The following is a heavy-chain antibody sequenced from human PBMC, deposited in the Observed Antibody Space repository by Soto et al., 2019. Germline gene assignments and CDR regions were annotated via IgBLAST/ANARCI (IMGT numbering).Heavy chain of an antibody. J-gene: IGHJ4*02. CDR3: ARGRGYGDYAPFDY. D-gene: IGHD4-17*01. Sequence: SETLSLTCTVSGGSISSGGYYWSWIRQHPGKGLEWIGYIYYSGSTYYNPSLKSRVTISVDTSKNQFSLKLSSVTAADTAVYYCARGRGYGDYAPFDYWGQGTLVTVSS. CDR1: GGSISSGGYY. V-gene: IGHV4-31*03. CDR2: IYYSGST.